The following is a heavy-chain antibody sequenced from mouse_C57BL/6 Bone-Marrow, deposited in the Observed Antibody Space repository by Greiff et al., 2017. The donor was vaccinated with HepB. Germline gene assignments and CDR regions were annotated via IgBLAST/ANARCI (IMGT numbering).Heavy chain of an antibody. CDR1: GFTFSSYA. V-gene: IGHV5-4*01. CDR2: ISDGGSYT. J-gene: IGHJ2*01. D-gene: IGHD3-3*01. CDR3: ARDEGGTTPDY. Sequence: EVKLMESGGGLVKPGGSLKLSCAASGFTFSSYAMSWVRQTPEKRLEWVATISDGGSYTYYPDNVKGRFTISRDNAKNTLYLQMSHLKSEDTAVYYCARDEGGTTPDYWGQGTTLTVSS.